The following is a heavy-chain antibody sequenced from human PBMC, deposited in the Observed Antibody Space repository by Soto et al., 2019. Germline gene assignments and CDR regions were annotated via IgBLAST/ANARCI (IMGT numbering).Heavy chain of an antibody. CDR2: IYYSGST. CDR1: GGSISSGDYY. D-gene: IGHD2-21*01. J-gene: IGHJ4*02. V-gene: IGHV4-30-4*01. Sequence: SETLSLTCTVSGGSISSGDYYWSWIRQPPGKGLEWVGYIYYSGSTYYNPSLKSRVTISVDRSKNQFSLKLSSVTAADTAVYYCARGNVVAIDYWGQGTLVTAPQ. CDR3: ARGNVVAIDY.